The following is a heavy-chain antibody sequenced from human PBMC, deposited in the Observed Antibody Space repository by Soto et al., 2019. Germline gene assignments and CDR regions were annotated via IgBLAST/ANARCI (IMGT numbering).Heavy chain of an antibody. J-gene: IGHJ3*02. V-gene: IGHV1-18*01. D-gene: IGHD2-2*02. CDR1: GYTFTSYG. Sequence: QVQLVQSGAEVKKPGASVKVSCKASGYTFTSYGISWVRQAPGQGLEWMGWISAYNGNTNYAQKLQGRVTMTTDTSTSTAYMERRSLRSDDTAVYYCAREESSTSCYTGCSSSADDAFDIWGQGTMVTVSS. CDR2: ISAYNGNT. CDR3: AREESSTSCYTGCSSSADDAFDI.